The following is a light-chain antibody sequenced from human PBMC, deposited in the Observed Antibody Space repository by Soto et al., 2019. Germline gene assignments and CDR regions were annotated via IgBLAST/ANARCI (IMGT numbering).Light chain of an antibody. V-gene: IGKV3-15*01. J-gene: IGKJ3*01. Sequence: EIVMTQSPATLSVSPGERATLSCRASQSVRSNLAWFQQKPGQAPRLLIYGASTRATGIPARFSGTESGTEFTLTISSLLSEDFAVYFCQQYYNWPRITFGPGTKVDVK. CDR1: QSVRSN. CDR3: QQYYNWPRIT. CDR2: GAS.